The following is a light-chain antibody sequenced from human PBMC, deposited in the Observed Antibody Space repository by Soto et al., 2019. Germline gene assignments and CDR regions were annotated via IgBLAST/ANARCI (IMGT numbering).Light chain of an antibody. V-gene: IGKV3-15*01. CDR1: QSISSN. CDR2: GAS. CDR3: QQYNNWTPWT. J-gene: IGKJ1*01. Sequence: EIVMTQSPATLSVSPGERATLSCRASQSISSNLAWYQQKPGQAPRLLIYGASTRATGIPARFSGRGSETEFTLTKSSLQYEEFAVYYGQQYNNWTPWTFGQGTKVEIK.